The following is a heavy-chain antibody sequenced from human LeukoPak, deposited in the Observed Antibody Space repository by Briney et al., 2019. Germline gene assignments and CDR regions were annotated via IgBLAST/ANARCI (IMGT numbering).Heavy chain of an antibody. D-gene: IGHD3-22*01. CDR1: GGSFSGYY. CDR2: INHSGST. CDR3: AREKVDSNYYDSSGKGWFDP. J-gene: IGHJ5*02. Sequence: PSETLSLTCAVYGGSFSGYYWSWIRQPPGKGLEWIEEINHSGSTNYNPSLKSRVTISVDTSKNQFSLKLSSVTAADTAVYYCAREKVDSNYYDSSGKGWFDPWGQGTLVTVSS. V-gene: IGHV4-34*01.